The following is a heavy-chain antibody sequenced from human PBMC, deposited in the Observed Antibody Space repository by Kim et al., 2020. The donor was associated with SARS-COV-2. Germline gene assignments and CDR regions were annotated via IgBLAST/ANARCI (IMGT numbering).Heavy chain of an antibody. J-gene: IGHJ4*02. CDR1: GFTFSSYS. D-gene: IGHD6-13*01. CDR2: ISSSSSYI. V-gene: IGHV3-21*01. Sequence: GSLRLSCAASGFTFSSYSMNWVRQAPGKGLEWVSSISSSSSYIYYADSVKGRFTISRDNAKNSLYLQMNSLRAEDTAVYYCARDGEQQLVLPFDYWGQGTLVTVSS. CDR3: ARDGEQQLVLPFDY.